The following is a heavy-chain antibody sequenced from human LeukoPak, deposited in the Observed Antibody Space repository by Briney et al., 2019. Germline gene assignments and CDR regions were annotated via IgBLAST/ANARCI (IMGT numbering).Heavy chain of an antibody. CDR1: GGSISSYY. V-gene: IGHV4-59*01. D-gene: IGHD6-19*01. Sequence: PSETLSLTCTVSGGSISSYYWSWIRQPPGKGLEWIGYIYYSGSTNYNPSLKSRVTISVDTSKNQFSLKLSSVTAADTAVYYCARDLWGSGLRWFDPWGQGTLVTVSS. J-gene: IGHJ5*02. CDR2: IYYSGST. CDR3: ARDLWGSGLRWFDP.